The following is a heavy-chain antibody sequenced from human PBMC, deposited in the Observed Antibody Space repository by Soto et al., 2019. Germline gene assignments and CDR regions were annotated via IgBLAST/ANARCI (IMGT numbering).Heavy chain of an antibody. Sequence: LSLTCTVSGGSISSSSYYWGWIRQPPGKGLEWIGSIYYSGSTYYNPSLKSRVTISVDTSKNQFSLKLSSVTAADTAVYYCARRSSSAQGDYYGMDVWGQGTTVTVSS. CDR1: GGSISSSSYY. J-gene: IGHJ6*02. CDR2: IYYSGST. CDR3: ARRSSSAQGDYYGMDV. D-gene: IGHD6-13*01. V-gene: IGHV4-39*01.